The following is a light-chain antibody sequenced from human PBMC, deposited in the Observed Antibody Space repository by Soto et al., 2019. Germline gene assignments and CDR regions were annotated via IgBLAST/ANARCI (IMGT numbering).Light chain of an antibody. V-gene: IGKV1-17*01. CDR2: AAS. J-gene: IGKJ1*01. Sequence: DIQMTQSPPSLSASVGDRITITCRASQAIRNDLAWFQQTPGKAPKRLIYAASTLHSGVPSRFSGSGSGTDFTLTISSLQPEDFATYFCLQVRSYPWTFGRGTKVDIK. CDR1: QAIRND. CDR3: LQVRSYPWT.